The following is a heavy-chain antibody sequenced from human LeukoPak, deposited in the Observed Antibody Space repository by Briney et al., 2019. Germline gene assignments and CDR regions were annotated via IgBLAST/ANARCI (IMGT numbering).Heavy chain of an antibody. V-gene: IGHV1-69*05. J-gene: IGHJ6*03. D-gene: IGHD3-16*01. CDR3: ARDGRANRTLPYYYMDV. CDR2: IIPIFGTA. Sequence: SVKVSCKASGSTFSSYAISWVRQAPGQGLEWMGGIIPIFGTANYAQKFQGRVTITTDESTSTAYMELSSLRSEDTAVYYCARDGRANRTLPYYYMDVWGKGTTVTVSS. CDR1: GSTFSSYA.